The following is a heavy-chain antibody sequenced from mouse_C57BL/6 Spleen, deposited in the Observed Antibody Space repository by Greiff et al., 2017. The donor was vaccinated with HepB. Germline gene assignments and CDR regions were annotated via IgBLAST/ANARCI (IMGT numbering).Heavy chain of an antibody. CDR3: ARGGRTDPWYFDV. CDR2: IDPSDSET. Sequence: QVQLQQPGAELVRPGSSVKLSCKASGYTFTSYWMHWVKQRPIQGLEWIGNIDPSDSETHYNQKFKDKATLTVDKSSSTAYMQLSSLTSEDSAVYYCARGGRTDPWYFDVWVTGTTVTVAS. D-gene: IGHD1-1*01. J-gene: IGHJ1*03. V-gene: IGHV1-52*01. CDR1: GYTFTSYW.